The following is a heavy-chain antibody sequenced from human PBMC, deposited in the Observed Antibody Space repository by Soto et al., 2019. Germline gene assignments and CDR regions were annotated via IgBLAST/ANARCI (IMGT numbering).Heavy chain of an antibody. V-gene: IGHV3-33*01. D-gene: IGHD3-10*01. Sequence: GGSLRLSCAASGFTFSSYGMHWVRQAPGKGLEWVAVIWYDGSNKYYADSVKGRFTISRDNSKNTLYLQMNSLRAEDTAVYYCARGRFGELSGGPIDYWGQGTLVTVSS. CDR3: ARGRFGELSGGPIDY. J-gene: IGHJ4*02. CDR1: GFTFSSYG. CDR2: IWYDGSNK.